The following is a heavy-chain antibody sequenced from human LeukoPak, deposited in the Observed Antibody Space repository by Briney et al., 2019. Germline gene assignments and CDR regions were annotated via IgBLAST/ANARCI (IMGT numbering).Heavy chain of an antibody. CDR3: ARGYSYGLDV. V-gene: IGHV3-74*01. Sequence: GGSLRLSCAASGFTFSGYTMHWVRQAPGKGLVWISRIYIDGTATNYADSVKGRFTISRDNAKNTLYVQMNSLRVEDTAVYYCARGYSYGLDVWGRGTTVTVSS. CDR1: GFTFSGYT. CDR2: IYIDGTAT. J-gene: IGHJ6*02.